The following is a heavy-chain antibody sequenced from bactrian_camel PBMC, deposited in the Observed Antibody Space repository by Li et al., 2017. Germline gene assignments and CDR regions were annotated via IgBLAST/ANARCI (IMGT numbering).Heavy chain of an antibody. CDR3: AAESGPCSPTGWSYGGND. V-gene: IGHV3S31*01. J-gene: IGHJ4*01. CDR2: INSGGGSA. CDR1: GFTFSVYA. Sequence: DVQLVESGGGLVQPGGSLRHSCAASGFTFSVYAMSWVRQAPGKGLERVSSINSGGGSAYYADSVKGRFTISRDNAKNTLYLELNSLSPEDTGTYYCAAESGPCSPTGWSYGGNDWGQGTQVTVS. D-gene: IGHD5*01.